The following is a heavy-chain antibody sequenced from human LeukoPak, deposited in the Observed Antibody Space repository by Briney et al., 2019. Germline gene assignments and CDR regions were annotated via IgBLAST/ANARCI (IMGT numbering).Heavy chain of an antibody. J-gene: IGHJ6*03. Sequence: PGGSLRLSCAASGFTFSSYWMSWVRQAPGKGLEWVANIKQDGSEKYYVDSVKGRFTISRDNAKNSLYLQMNSLRAEDTAVYYCARQTWIQLWPYYYYYMDVWGKGTTVTVSS. D-gene: IGHD5-18*01. V-gene: IGHV3-7*01. CDR3: ARQTWIQLWPYYYYYMDV. CDR2: IKQDGSEK. CDR1: GFTFSSYW.